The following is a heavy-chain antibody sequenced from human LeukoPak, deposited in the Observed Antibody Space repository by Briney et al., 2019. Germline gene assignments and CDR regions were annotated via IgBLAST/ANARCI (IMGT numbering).Heavy chain of an antibody. CDR2: IYYSGST. D-gene: IGHD3-22*01. CDR1: GGSISSYY. J-gene: IGHJ3*02. CDR3: ARASTPDSSGEDAFDI. V-gene: IGHV4-59*01. Sequence: SETLSLTCTVSGGSISSYYWSWIRQPPGKGLEWIGYIYYSGSTNYNPSLKSRVTISVDTSKNQFSLKLSSVTAADTAVYYCARASTPDSSGEDAFDIWGQGTMVTVSS.